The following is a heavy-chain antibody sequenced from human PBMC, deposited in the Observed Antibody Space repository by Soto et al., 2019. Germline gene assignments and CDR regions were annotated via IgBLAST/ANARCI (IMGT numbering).Heavy chain of an antibody. V-gene: IGHV4-30-4*01. CDR3: ARGLRAYGGYPYFDS. J-gene: IGHJ4*02. D-gene: IGHD2-15*01. CDR2: IYYSGGT. Sequence: SETLSLTCSVSGGPMTSGAYYWSWIRQPPGEGLEWMGYIYYSGGTSSSPSLESRLTLSVDTSRNQFSLKLRSVTAADTAVYYCARGLRAYGGYPYFDSWGQGTLVTVSS. CDR1: GGPMTSGAYY.